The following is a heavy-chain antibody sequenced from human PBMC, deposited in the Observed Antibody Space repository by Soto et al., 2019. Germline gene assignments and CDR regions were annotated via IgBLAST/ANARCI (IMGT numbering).Heavy chain of an antibody. CDR1: GFTFSTYG. Sequence: QVQLVESGGGVIQPGRSLKLSCGASGFTFSTYGMHWVRQAPGKGLEWVAVISHDGSNKYYADSVKGRFTISRDNSKNTLYLHMNSLKPEDTAVYYCANGYRSGWYYFDYWGQGTLVTVSS. CDR3: ANGYRSGWYYFDY. CDR2: ISHDGSNK. V-gene: IGHV3-30*18. D-gene: IGHD6-19*01. J-gene: IGHJ4*02.